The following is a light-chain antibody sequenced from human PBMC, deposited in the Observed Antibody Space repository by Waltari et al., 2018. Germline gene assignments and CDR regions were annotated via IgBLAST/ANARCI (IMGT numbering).Light chain of an antibody. V-gene: IGLV3-19*01. CDR3: NSRDSSGNHVV. J-gene: IGLJ2*01. CDR2: GKN. Sequence: SSELTQDPAVSVALGQTVRITCQGDSLRSYYASWYQQKPGQSPVLVIYGKNTRPSGIPDRFPGSISGNTASLTITGAEAEEEADDYGNSRDSSGNHVVFGGGTKLTVL. CDR1: SLRSYY.